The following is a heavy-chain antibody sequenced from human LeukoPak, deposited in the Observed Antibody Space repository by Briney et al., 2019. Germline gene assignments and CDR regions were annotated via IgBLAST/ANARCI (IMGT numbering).Heavy chain of an antibody. V-gene: IGHV4-4*02. CDR2: IYHSGST. CDR1: GGSISSGNW. D-gene: IGHD1-26*01. J-gene: IGHJ4*02. Sequence: SETLSLTCAVSGGSISSGNWWSWVRQPPGKGLEWIGEIYHSGSTNYNPSLKSRVTISVDKSKNQFSLKLSSVTAADTAVYYCAREIVGARHLDYWGQGTLVTVSS. CDR3: AREIVGARHLDY.